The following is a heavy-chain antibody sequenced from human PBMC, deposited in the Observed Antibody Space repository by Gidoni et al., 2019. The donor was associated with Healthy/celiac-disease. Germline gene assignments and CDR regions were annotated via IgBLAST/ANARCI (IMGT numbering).Heavy chain of an antibody. CDR3: ARSPGRYYNDSSGYY. V-gene: IGHV4-39*01. CDR2: IYYSGST. D-gene: IGHD3-22*01. J-gene: IGHJ4*02. CDR1: GGSISSSSYY. Sequence: QLQLQESGPGLVKPSETLSLTCTVSGGSISSSSYYWDWIRQPPGKGLEWIGSIYYSGSTYYNPSLKSRVTISGDTSKNQFSLKLSSVTAADTAVYYCARSPGRYYNDSSGYYWGQGTLVTVSS.